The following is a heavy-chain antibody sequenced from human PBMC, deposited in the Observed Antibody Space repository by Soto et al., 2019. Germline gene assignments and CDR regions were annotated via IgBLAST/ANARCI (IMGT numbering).Heavy chain of an antibody. D-gene: IGHD3-3*01. CDR2: ISGSGVGT. J-gene: IGHJ6*02. V-gene: IGHV3-23*01. CDR1: GFTFSTSA. Sequence: GGSLRLSCTASGFTFSTSAMSWVRQAPGRGLEWVSGISGSGVGTYYADSVKGRFTISRDNSKNTLYLQLSGLRAEDAAVYYCAKGPTVFGAVISFDYYYGMYVWGQGTPVTVSS. CDR3: AKGPTVFGAVISFDYYYGMYV.